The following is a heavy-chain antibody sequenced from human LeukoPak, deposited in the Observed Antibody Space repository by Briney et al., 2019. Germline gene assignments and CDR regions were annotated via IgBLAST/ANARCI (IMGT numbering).Heavy chain of an antibody. CDR2: ISYDGTNK. Sequence: PGGSLRLSCAASGFTLSTYAMHWVRQAPGKGLEWVAVISYDGTNKYYAASVKGRFTISKDNSKNTLSLQMNSLRAEDTAVYFCAKFRGPTVTSWGDFDYWGQGTLVTVSS. CDR1: GFTLSTYA. D-gene: IGHD4-17*01. V-gene: IGHV3-30*18. J-gene: IGHJ4*02. CDR3: AKFRGPTVTSWGDFDY.